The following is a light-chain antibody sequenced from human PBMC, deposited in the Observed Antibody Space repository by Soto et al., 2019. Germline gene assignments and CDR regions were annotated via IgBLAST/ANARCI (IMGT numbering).Light chain of an antibody. CDR2: AAS. V-gene: IGKV1-27*01. Sequence: DLQMTPSPSSLSASVGDRVTITCRASQGISNYLAWYQQKPGKVPKLLIYAASTLQSGVPSRFSGSGSGPDFTLTISSLQPEDVATYYCQKYKSAPRTFGQGTKVEIK. J-gene: IGKJ1*01. CDR3: QKYKSAPRT. CDR1: QGISNY.